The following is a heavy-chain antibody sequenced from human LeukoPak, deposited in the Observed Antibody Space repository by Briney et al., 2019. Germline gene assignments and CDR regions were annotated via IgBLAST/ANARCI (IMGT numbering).Heavy chain of an antibody. CDR1: GYSISSGDY. Sequence: PSETLSLTCAVSGYSISSGDYWGWMRQPPGKGLGWIWNIYHSGSTFYNPSLKSRVTISVHTSKNQFSLKLSSVTAADTAVYYCARITGSYYYYYMDVWGKGTTVTVSS. V-gene: IGHV4-38-2*01. D-gene: IGHD3-10*01. CDR3: ARITGSYYYYYMDV. J-gene: IGHJ6*03. CDR2: IYHSGST.